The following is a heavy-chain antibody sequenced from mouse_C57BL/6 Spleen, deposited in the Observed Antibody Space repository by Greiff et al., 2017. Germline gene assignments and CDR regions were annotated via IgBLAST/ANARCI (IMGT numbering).Heavy chain of an antibody. CDR3: ARSFYDYYAMDY. CDR2: IRNKANGYTT. CDR1: GFTFTDYY. V-gene: IGHV7-3*01. Sequence: EVQRVESGGGLVQPGGSLSLSCAASGFTFTDYYMSWVRQPPGKALEWLGFIRNKANGYTTEYSASVKGRFTISRDNSQSILYLQMNALRAEDSATYYCARSFYDYYAMDYWGQGTSVTVSS. D-gene: IGHD2-10*01. J-gene: IGHJ4*01.